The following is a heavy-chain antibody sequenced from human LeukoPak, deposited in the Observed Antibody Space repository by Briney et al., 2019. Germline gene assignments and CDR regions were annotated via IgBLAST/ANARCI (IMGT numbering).Heavy chain of an antibody. CDR3: ARGRRKAARPDGMDV. D-gene: IGHD6-6*01. V-gene: IGHV4-59*08. CDR1: GGSISSYY. Sequence: PSETLSLTCTVSGGSISSYYWSWIRQPPGKGLEWIGYIYYSGSTNYNPSLKSRVTISVDTSKNQFSLKLSSVTAADTAVYYCARGRRKAARPDGMDVWGQGTMVTVSS. CDR2: IYYSGST. J-gene: IGHJ6*02.